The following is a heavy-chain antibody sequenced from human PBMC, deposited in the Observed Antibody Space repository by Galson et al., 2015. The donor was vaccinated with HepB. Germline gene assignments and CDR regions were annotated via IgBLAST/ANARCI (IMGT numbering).Heavy chain of an antibody. CDR1: GYTFTSYA. V-gene: IGHV1-3*01. CDR3: ARKPQYYDFWSGYRAEIFIDY. J-gene: IGHJ4*02. D-gene: IGHD3-3*01. Sequence: SVKVSCKASGYTFTSYAMHWVRQAPGQRLEWMGWINAGNGNTKYSQKFQGRVTITRDTSASTAYMELSSLRSEDTAVYYCARKPQYYDFWSGYRAEIFIDYWGQGTLVTVSS. CDR2: INAGNGNT.